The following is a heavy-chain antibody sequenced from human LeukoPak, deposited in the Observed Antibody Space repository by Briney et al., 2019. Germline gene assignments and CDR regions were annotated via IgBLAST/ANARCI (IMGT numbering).Heavy chain of an antibody. CDR1: GYTFTNYH. Sequence: ASVTVSCKASGYTFTNYHIAWVRQAPGQGLEWMGWVSTNDGNTVYAQRLQGRVTMTTDTPTSVAYMELRSLTSDDTAVYYCTRAPPGMTMMTDYWGQGTLVTVSS. D-gene: IGHD3-22*01. CDR3: TRAPPGMTMMTDY. V-gene: IGHV1-18*01. CDR2: VSTNDGNT. J-gene: IGHJ4*02.